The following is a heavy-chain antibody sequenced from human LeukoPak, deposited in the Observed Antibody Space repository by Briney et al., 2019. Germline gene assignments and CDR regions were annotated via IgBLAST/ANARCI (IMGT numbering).Heavy chain of an antibody. J-gene: IGHJ5*02. CDR3: ARSGQYYYDSSGHNWFDP. CDR2: INTNTGNP. D-gene: IGHD3-22*01. CDR1: GYTFTSYA. V-gene: IGHV7-4-1*02. Sequence: ASVKVSCKASGYTFTSYAMNWVRQAPGQGLEWMGWINTNTGNPTYAQGFTGRFVFSLDTSVSTAYLQISSLKAEDTAVYYCARSGQYYYDSSGHNWFDPWGQGTLVTVSS.